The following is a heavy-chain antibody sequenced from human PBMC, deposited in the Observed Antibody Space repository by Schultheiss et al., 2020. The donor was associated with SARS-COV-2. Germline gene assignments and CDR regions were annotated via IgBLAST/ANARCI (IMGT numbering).Heavy chain of an antibody. V-gene: IGHV3-33*01. Sequence: GGSLRLSCAASGFTFSSYGMHWVRQAPGKGLEWVAVIWYDGSNKYYADSVKGRFTISRDNSKNTLYLQMNSLRAGDTAVYYCARGATTRGAFDIWGQGTMVTVSS. CDR3: ARGATTRGAFDI. D-gene: IGHD1-14*01. CDR2: IWYDGSNK. CDR1: GFTFSSYG. J-gene: IGHJ3*02.